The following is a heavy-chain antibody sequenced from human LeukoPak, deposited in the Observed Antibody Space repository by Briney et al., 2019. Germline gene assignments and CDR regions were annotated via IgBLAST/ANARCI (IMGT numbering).Heavy chain of an antibody. CDR3: AANTVTTGLNIDY. D-gene: IGHD4-17*01. CDR1: GYTFTGYY. V-gene: IGHV1-2*02. J-gene: IGHJ4*02. CDR2: INPNSGGT. Sequence: GASVKVACKASGYTFTGYYMHWVRQAPGQGLEWTGWINPNSGGTNYAQKFQGRVTMPWATSIRTAYMELRRLRYADTAVYYCAANTVTTGLNIDYWGQGTLVTVSS.